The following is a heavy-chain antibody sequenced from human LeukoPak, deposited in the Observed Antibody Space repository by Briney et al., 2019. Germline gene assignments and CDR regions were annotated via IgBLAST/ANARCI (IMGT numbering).Heavy chain of an antibody. D-gene: IGHD3-10*01. V-gene: IGHV3-53*01. Sequence: GGSLRLSCAASGFTVSSNYMSWVRQAPGKGLEWVSVLYSGGSTYYAASVKGRFTISRDNSKNTLYLQMNSLRAEDTAVYYCARPYGSGSRFDYWGQGTLVTVSS. CDR3: ARPYGSGSRFDY. CDR2: LYSGGST. CDR1: GFTVSSNY. J-gene: IGHJ4*02.